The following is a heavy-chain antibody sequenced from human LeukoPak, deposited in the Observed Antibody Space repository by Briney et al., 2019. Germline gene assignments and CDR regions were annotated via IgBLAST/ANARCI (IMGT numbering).Heavy chain of an antibody. CDR3: ARAEGWYFDY. J-gene: IGHJ4*02. Sequence: ASVKVSCKASGGTFSSYAISWVRQATGQGLEWMGWMNPNSGNTGYAQKFQGRVTMTRNTSISTAYMELSSLRSEDTAVYYCARAEGWYFDYWGQGTLVTVSS. CDR2: MNPNSGNT. V-gene: IGHV1-8*02. D-gene: IGHD6-19*01. CDR1: GGTFSSYA.